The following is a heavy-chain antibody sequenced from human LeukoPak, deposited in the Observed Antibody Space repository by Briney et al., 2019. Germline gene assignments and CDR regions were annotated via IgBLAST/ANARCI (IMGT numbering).Heavy chain of an antibody. CDR2: IYYSGST. D-gene: IGHD3-10*01. CDR3: ARQGVRGVPDDAFDI. J-gene: IGHJ3*02. V-gene: IGHV4-59*08. CDR1: GGSISSYY. Sequence: SETLSLTCTVSGGSISSYYWSWIRQPPGKGLEWIGYIYYSGSTNYNPSLKSRVTISVDTSKNQFSLKLSSVTAADTAVYYCARQGVRGVPDDAFDIWGQGTMVTVSS.